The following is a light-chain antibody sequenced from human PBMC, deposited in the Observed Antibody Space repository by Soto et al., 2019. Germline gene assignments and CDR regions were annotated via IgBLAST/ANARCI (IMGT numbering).Light chain of an antibody. CDR3: QQYKSYPIT. J-gene: IGKJ5*01. CDR2: GAS. CDR1: QDISNY. V-gene: IGKV1-16*02. Sequence: DIQMTQSPSSLSASVGDRVTITCRASQDISNYLAWFDQKPGKAPKSLISGASTLQSGVPSKVSGSGSGTDFTLTITNLQPEDFATYYCQQYKSYPITFGQGTRLEIK.